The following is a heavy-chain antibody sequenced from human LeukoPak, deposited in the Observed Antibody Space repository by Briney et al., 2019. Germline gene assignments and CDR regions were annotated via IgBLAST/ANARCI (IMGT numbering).Heavy chain of an antibody. J-gene: IGHJ4*02. D-gene: IGHD3-16*01. CDR1: GFTFSSYS. CDR3: ARVPLGYYFDY. V-gene: IGHV3-21*01. CDR2: ISSSSSYI. Sequence: GGSLRLSCAASGFTFSSYSMNWVRQAPGKGLEWVSSISSSSSYIYYADSVKGRFTISRDNAKNSLYLQMSSLRAEDTAVYYCARVPLGYYFDYRGQGTLVTVSS.